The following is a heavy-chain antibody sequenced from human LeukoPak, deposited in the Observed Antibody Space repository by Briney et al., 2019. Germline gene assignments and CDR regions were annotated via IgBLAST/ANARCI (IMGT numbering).Heavy chain of an antibody. V-gene: IGHV1-18*01. J-gene: IGHJ6*02. CDR1: GYTFTSYG. CDR3: ARDGEAITGYSSSWFGIFDYYYYYGMDV. D-gene: IGHD6-13*01. CDR2: ISAYNGNT. Sequence: ASVKVSCKASGYTFTSYGISWVRQAPGQGLEWMGWISAYNGNTNYAQKLQGRVTMTTDTSTSTAYMELGSLRSDDTAVYYCARDGEAITGYSSSWFGIFDYYYYYGMDVWGQGTTVTVSS.